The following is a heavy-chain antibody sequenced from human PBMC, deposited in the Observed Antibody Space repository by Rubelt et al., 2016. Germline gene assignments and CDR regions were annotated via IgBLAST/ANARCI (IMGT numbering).Heavy chain of an antibody. CDR3: AGDLYRGPRWLVAY. J-gene: IGHJ4*02. V-gene: IGHV1-2*02. Sequence: QVQLVQSGAEVKKPGASVKVSCKASGYTSTGYYMHWVRQAPGQGLEWMGWINPNSGGTNDDQKFPGRVTMTRGTSISPAYMELSGAGSDDPALDYRAGDLYRGPRWLVAYWGQGTLVTVSS. CDR1: GYTSTGYY. CDR2: INPNSGGT. D-gene: IGHD6-19*01.